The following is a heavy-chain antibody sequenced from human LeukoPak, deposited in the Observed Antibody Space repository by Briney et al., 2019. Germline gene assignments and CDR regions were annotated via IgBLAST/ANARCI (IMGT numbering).Heavy chain of an antibody. V-gene: IGHV4-4*02. D-gene: IGHD1-26*01. CDR1: GGSISSSNW. CDR2: IYHSGST. CDR3: ARSRGELLFNY. Sequence: SGTLSLTCAVSGGSISSSNWWSWVRQPPGKGLEWIGEIYHSGSTNYNPSLKSRVTISVDTSKNQFSLKLSSVTAADTAVYYCARSRGELLFNYWGQGTLVTVSS. J-gene: IGHJ4*02.